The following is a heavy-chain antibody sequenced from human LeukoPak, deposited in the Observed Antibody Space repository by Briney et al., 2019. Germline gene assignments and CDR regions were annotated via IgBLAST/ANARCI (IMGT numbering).Heavy chain of an antibody. CDR3: ARDDLQLVRRLGRNTEYYYYYYMDV. CDR1: GGSFSGYY. Sequence: PSETLSLTCAVYGGSFSGYYWSWIRQPPGKGLEWIGEINHSGSTNYNPSLKSRVTISVDTSKNQFSLKLSSVTAADTAVYYCARDDLQLVRRLGRNTEYYYYYYMDVWGKGTTVTVSS. CDR2: INHSGST. V-gene: IGHV4-34*01. D-gene: IGHD6-13*01. J-gene: IGHJ6*03.